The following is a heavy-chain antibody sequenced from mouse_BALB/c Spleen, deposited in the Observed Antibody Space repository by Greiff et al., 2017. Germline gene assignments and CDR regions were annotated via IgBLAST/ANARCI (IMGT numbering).Heavy chain of an antibody. D-gene: IGHD1-1*01. CDR2: IWSGGST. Sequence: QVQLKESGPGLVQPSQSLSITCTVSGFSLTSYGVHWVRQSPGKGLEWLGVIWSGGSTDYNAAFISRLSISKDNSKSQVFFKMNSLQANDTAIYYCARNGAHYYGSLFAYWGQGTLVTVSA. J-gene: IGHJ3*01. CDR3: ARNGAHYYGSLFAY. CDR1: GFSLTSYG. V-gene: IGHV2-2*02.